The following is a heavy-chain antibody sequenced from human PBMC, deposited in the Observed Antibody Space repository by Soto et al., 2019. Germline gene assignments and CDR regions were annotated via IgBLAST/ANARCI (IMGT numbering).Heavy chain of an antibody. Sequence: EVQLLESGGGLVQPGGSLRLPCAASGFTFRSYAMSWVRQAAGKGLEWVSAISGSGGSTYYVGSVKGRFTISRDNSKISRYLQMNSLSAEDTALYYCAKVLPYYDILTGYCDYYYAGMDVWGQGTTVTVSS. J-gene: IGHJ6*02. V-gene: IGHV3-23*01. CDR3: AKVLPYYDILTGYCDYYYAGMDV. CDR1: GFTFRSYA. CDR2: ISGSGGST. D-gene: IGHD3-9*01.